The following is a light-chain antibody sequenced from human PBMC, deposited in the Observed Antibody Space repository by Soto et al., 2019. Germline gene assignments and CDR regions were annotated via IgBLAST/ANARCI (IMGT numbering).Light chain of an antibody. Sequence: VLTPSPGTPSLSPGERATLSCGASQSATSTYLAWYQKKPGQAPRLLISGTSTRATGIPDRFSGSGSGTDFTLTISRLEPEDFAVYYCQEYGSSPPTFGQGTRLEIK. J-gene: IGKJ5*01. V-gene: IGKV3-20*01. CDR3: QEYGSSPPT. CDR2: GTS. CDR1: QSATSTY.